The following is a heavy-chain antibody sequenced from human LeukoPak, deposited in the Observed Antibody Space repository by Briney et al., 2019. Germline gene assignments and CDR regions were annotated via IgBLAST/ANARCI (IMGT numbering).Heavy chain of an antibody. CDR1: GGSFSDYY. CDR2: INHSGYI. Sequence: SSETLSLTCAVYGGSFSDYYWSWIRQSQEKGLEWIGEINHSGYINYNPSLKSRVTMSVDTSKNQFSLKLSSVTAADTAVYYCARREYSSGWELDYWGQGTLVTVSS. V-gene: IGHV4-34*01. CDR3: ARREYSSGWELDY. J-gene: IGHJ4*02. D-gene: IGHD6-19*01.